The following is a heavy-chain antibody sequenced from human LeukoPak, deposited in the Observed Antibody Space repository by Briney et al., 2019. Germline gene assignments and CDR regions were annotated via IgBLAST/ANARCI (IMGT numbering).Heavy chain of an antibody. J-gene: IGHJ4*02. CDR3: AKGGGSGWQNTNFDY. D-gene: IGHD6-19*01. Sequence: PGRSVRLSCAASGFTFDDYAMYWVRQAPGKGLEWVSGISWNSDSIGYADSVKGRFTISRDNAKNSLYLQMNSLRAEDMALYYCAKGGGSGWQNTNFDYWGQGTLVTVSS. CDR1: GFTFDDYA. CDR2: ISWNSDSI. V-gene: IGHV3-9*03.